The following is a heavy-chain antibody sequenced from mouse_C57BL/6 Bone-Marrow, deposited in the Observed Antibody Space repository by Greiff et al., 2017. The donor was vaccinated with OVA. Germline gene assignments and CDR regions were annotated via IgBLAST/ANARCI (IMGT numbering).Heavy chain of an antibody. CDR2: IYPGGGYT. CDR1: GYTFTNYW. J-gene: IGHJ2*01. V-gene: IGHV1-63*01. Sequence: QVQLKESGAELVRPGTSVKMSCKASGYTFTNYWIGWAKQRPGHGLEWIGDIYPGGGYTNYNEKFKGKATLTADKSSSTAYMQFSSLTSEDSAIYYCARKGNYGSKDYWGQGTTLTVSS. D-gene: IGHD1-1*01. CDR3: ARKGNYGSKDY.